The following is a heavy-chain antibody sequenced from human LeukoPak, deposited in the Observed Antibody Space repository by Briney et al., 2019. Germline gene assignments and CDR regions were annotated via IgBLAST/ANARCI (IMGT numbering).Heavy chain of an antibody. CDR1: GGSITSYY. CDR3: ARDRYGSGSSDY. Sequence: SETLSLTCTVSGGSITSYYWSWIRQPPGMGLEWIGYIYYIGNTNYNPSLESRVTISVDTSKNQFSLKLSSVTAADTAVYYCARDRYGSGSSDYWGQGTLVTVSS. D-gene: IGHD3-10*01. CDR2: IYYIGNT. V-gene: IGHV4-59*01. J-gene: IGHJ4*02.